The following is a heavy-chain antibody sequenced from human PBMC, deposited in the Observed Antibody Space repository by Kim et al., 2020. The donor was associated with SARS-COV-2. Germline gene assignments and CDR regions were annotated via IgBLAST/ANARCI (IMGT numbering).Heavy chain of an antibody. CDR3: ARDRKQWLVLGSYYGMDV. CDR2: IWSDGSNK. Sequence: GGCLRLSCAASGFTFSSYGMHWVRQAPGKGLEWVAVIWSDGSNKYYADSVKGRFTISRDNSKNTLYLQMNSLRAEDTAVYYCARDRKQWLVLGSYYGMDVWGQGTTVTVSS. CDR1: GFTFSSYG. V-gene: IGHV3-33*01. J-gene: IGHJ6*02. D-gene: IGHD6-19*01.